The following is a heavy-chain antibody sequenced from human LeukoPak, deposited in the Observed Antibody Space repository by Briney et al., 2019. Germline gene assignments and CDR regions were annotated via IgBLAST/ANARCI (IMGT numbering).Heavy chain of an antibody. CDR3: ARGGGWGNWNDAVDY. J-gene: IGHJ4*02. V-gene: IGHV4-59*01. CDR2: IHNSGST. Sequence: SETLSLTCTVSGGSISHYYWSWIRQTPGKGLEWIGYIHNSGSTKYNPSLKSPVSISVDTSKNQFSLKVNSVTAADTAVYYCARGGGWGNWNDAVDYWGQGTLVTVSS. CDR1: GGSISHYY. D-gene: IGHD1-1*01.